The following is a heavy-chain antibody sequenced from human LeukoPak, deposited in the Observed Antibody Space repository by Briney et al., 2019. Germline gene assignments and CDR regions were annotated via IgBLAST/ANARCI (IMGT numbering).Heavy chain of an antibody. CDR1: GYTFTGYH. Sequence: AVNVSCKASGYTFTGYHIHWVRQAPGQGLEWMGRINPYSGDTNFAQKFQGRVTMTRDTSITTASMDLSSLTSDDTAVYFCARDQGSLTRSWYTGYWGQGTQVTVSS. V-gene: IGHV1-2*06. D-gene: IGHD6-13*01. CDR2: INPYSGDT. CDR3: ARDQGSLTRSWYTGY. J-gene: IGHJ4*02.